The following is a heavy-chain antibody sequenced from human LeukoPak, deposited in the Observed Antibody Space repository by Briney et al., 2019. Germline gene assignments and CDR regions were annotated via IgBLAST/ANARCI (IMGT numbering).Heavy chain of an antibody. CDR3: ARGMTTVTLFDY. D-gene: IGHD4-17*01. Sequence: SETLSLTCALYGGSFSGYYWRWIRQPPGKGLEWVEQIKNKGNTNYNPDLKSRVTISKDKSKNQLSLKLSSVTAADTALYYCARGMTTVTLFDYWGQGTLVTVSS. V-gene: IGHV4-34*01. CDR1: GGSFSGYY. J-gene: IGHJ4*02. CDR2: IKNKGNT.